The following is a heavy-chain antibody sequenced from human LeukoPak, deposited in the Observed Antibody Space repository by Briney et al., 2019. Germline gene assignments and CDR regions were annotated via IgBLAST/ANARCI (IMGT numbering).Heavy chain of an antibody. CDR1: YY. CDR2: INHSGST. V-gene: IGHV4-34*01. Sequence: YYWSWIRQPPGKGLEWIGEINHSGSTXYNPSLKSRVTISVDTSKNQFSLKLSSVTAADTAVYYCARGRTHPDIVVVPAAIRGNNWFDPWGQGTLVTVSS. CDR3: ARGRTHPDIVVVPAAIRGNNWFDP. J-gene: IGHJ5*02. D-gene: IGHD2-2*02.